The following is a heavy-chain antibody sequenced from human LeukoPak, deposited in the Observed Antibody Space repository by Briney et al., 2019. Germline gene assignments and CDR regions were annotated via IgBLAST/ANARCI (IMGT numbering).Heavy chain of an antibody. CDR2: INPSGGST. J-gene: IGHJ4*02. CDR3: AREVRRVTHAYYFDY. Sequence: ASVKVSCKASGYTFTSYYMHWVRQAPGQGLEWMGIINPSGGSTSYAQKFQGGVTMTRDTSTSTVYMELSSLRSEDTAVYYCAREVRRVTHAYYFDYWGQGTLVTVSS. CDR1: GYTFTSYY. V-gene: IGHV1-46*01. D-gene: IGHD2-21*02.